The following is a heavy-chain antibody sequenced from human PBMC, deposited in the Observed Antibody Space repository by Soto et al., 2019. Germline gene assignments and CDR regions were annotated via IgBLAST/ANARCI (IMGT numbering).Heavy chain of an antibody. CDR2: TYYKSKWYY. Sequence: SQTLSLTCDISGDSVSSNSAGWNWIRQTPSRGLEWLGRTYYKSKWYYTYAASVKSRITVSPDTSKNQFSLQLTSVTPEDTAVYYCARVLWDDVSRNYHMDVWDQGTKVTGSS. CDR1: GDSVSSNSAG. V-gene: IGHV6-1*01. J-gene: IGHJ6*03. D-gene: IGHD1-1*01. CDR3: ARVLWDDVSRNYHMDV.